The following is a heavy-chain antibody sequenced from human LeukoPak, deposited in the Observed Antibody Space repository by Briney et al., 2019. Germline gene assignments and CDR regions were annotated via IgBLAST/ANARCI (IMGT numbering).Heavy chain of an antibody. CDR2: IYYSGST. J-gene: IGHJ2*01. CDR3: ARSDYDTSKFDL. Sequence: SQTLSLTCTVSGGSISSGGYYWSWIGHHPGKGLEWIGYIYYSGSTNYNPSLKSRVTISVDTSKNQFSLKLSSVTAADTAVYYCARSDYDTSKFDLWGRGTLVTVSS. CDR1: GGSISSGGYY. V-gene: IGHV4-61*08. D-gene: IGHD3-22*01.